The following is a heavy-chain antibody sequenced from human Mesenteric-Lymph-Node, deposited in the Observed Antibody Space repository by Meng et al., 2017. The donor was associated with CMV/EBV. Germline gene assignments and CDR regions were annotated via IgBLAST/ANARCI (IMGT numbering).Heavy chain of an antibody. Sequence: GESLKISCTASGFTFSSYGMHWVRQAPGKGLEWVAFIRYHGINTYYANSVKGRFTISRDITKNTLYLQMNSLRAEDTAVYYCATWVQPWLQWNAFDVWGQGTKVTVSS. D-gene: IGHD5-18*01. V-gene: IGHV3-30*02. CDR2: IRYHGINT. CDR3: ATWVQPWLQWNAFDV. CDR1: GFTFSSYG. J-gene: IGHJ3*01.